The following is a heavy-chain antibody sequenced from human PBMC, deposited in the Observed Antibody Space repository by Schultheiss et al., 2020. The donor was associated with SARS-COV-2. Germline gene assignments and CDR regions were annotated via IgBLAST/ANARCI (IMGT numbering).Heavy chain of an antibody. D-gene: IGHD4-17*01. V-gene: IGHV3-23*01. Sequence: GGSLRLSCAASGFTYSSYAMSWVRQAPGKGLEWVSAISGSAGSTYYADSVKGRFTISRDNSKNTLYLQMDSLRAEDTAVYYCAKGGYGDYFDYWGQGTLVTVSS. J-gene: IGHJ4*02. CDR2: ISGSAGST. CDR1: GFTYSSYA. CDR3: AKGGYGDYFDY.